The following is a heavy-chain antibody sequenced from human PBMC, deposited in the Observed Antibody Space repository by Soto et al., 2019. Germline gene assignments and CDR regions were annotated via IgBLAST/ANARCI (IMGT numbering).Heavy chain of an antibody. CDR2: IKPDGSEK. CDR1: GFTFSTYW. V-gene: IGHV3-7*04. Sequence: EVQLVESGGGLVQPGGSLRLSCAASGFTFSTYWMSWVRQAPGKGLEWVANIKPDGSEKWYVDSVKGRVTISRDNAKNSVYLQMKSLRAEDKAVYYCARGDYYDTSGPFSDAFDIWGQGTMVTVSS. D-gene: IGHD3-22*01. J-gene: IGHJ3*02. CDR3: ARGDYYDTSGPFSDAFDI.